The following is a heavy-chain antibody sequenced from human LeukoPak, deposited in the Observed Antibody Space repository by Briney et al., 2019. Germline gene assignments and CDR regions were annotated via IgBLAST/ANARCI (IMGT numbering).Heavy chain of an antibody. CDR2: VSGSGSST. Sequence: PGGSLRLSCAASGFTFSSYAMSWVRQAPGKGLEWVLGVSGSGSSTYYADSVKGRFTISRDNSRNTLYLQMSSLRSEDTAVYYCAKWTDDWGKGTTVSVSS. CDR1: GFTFSSYA. J-gene: IGHJ6*04. D-gene: IGHD3/OR15-3a*01. V-gene: IGHV3-23*01. CDR3: AKWTDD.